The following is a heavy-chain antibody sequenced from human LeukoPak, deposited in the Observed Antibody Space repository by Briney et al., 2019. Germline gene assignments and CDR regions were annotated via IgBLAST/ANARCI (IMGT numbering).Heavy chain of an antibody. CDR1: GGSMNSYY. Sequence: SETLSLTCSVSGGSMNSYYWSWIRQSPGKGLEWIGYIYYSGSTNYNPSLKSRVTISVGTSKNLFSLKLSSVTAADTAVYYCARHVWLQPFDYWGQGTLVTVSS. CDR3: ARHVWLQPFDY. D-gene: IGHD3-9*01. J-gene: IGHJ4*02. CDR2: IYYSGST. V-gene: IGHV4-59*08.